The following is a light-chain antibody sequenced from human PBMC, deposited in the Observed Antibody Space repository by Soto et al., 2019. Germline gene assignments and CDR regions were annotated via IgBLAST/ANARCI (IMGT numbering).Light chain of an antibody. J-gene: IGKJ5*01. CDR1: QSISSW. CDR3: QQCNSYSYT. V-gene: IGKV1-5*01. Sequence: DIQMTQSPSALSASVGERVTITCRASQSISSWLAWYQQKPGKAPKLLIYDASSLESGVPSRFSGSGSGTEFTLTISSLQPDDFATYYCQQCNSYSYTFGQGTRLEIK. CDR2: DAS.